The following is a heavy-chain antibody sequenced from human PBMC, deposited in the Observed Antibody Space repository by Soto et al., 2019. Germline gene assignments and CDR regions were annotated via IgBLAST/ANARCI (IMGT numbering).Heavy chain of an antibody. V-gene: IGHV3-30*18. Sequence: QVQLVESGGGVVQPGRSLRLSCAASGFTFSSYGMNWVRQAPGKGLEWVAVISYDGSNKYYADSVKGRFTIPSDNSKNTLYLQMTSLRTDDTAVYYCAKMSEGVNYFHYWGQGTLVTVSS. CDR1: GFTFSSYG. J-gene: IGHJ4*02. CDR2: ISYDGSNK. CDR3: AKMSEGVNYFHY. D-gene: IGHD3-10*01.